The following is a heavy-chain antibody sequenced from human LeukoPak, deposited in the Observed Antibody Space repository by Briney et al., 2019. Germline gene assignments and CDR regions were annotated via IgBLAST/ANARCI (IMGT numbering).Heavy chain of an antibody. D-gene: IGHD4/OR15-4a*01. CDR2: INHSGST. CDR3: ARAPGGLWTSRAKWFDP. J-gene: IGHJ5*02. CDR1: GGSFSGYY. Sequence: SETLSLTCAIYGGSFSGYYWSWIRQPPGKGLEWIGEINHSGSTNYNPSLKSRVTISVDTSKNQFSLKLSSVTAADTAVYYCARAPGGLWTSRAKWFDPWGQGTLVTVSS. V-gene: IGHV4-34*01.